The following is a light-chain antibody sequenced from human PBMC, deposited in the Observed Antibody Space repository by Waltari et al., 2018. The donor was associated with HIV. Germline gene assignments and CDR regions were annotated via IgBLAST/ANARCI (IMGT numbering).Light chain of an antibody. J-gene: IGLJ2*01. CDR2: DNN. V-gene: IGLV1-40*01. CDR3: QSYDSGLGRV. Sequence: QSVLTQPPSVSGAPGQSVTISCTGGNSNIGADYGVHWYRQLPGTAPKLLIYDNNNRPSGVPDRFSGSKSGTSASLAITGLQAEDEADYYCQSYDSGLGRVFGGGTKLIVL. CDR1: NSNIGADYG.